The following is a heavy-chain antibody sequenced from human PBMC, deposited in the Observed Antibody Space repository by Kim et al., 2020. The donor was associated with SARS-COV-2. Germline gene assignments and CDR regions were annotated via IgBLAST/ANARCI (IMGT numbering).Heavy chain of an antibody. D-gene: IGHD3-10*01. CDR1: GGSISSSSYY. CDR2: IYYSGST. J-gene: IGHJ3*02. CDR3: ASHPSGDYDAFDI. V-gene: IGHV4-39*01. Sequence: SETLSLTCTVSGGSISSSSYYWGWIRQPPGKGLEWIGSIYYSGSTYYNPSLKSRVTISVDTSKNQFSLKLSSVTAADTAVYYCASHPSGDYDAFDIWGQGTMVTVSS.